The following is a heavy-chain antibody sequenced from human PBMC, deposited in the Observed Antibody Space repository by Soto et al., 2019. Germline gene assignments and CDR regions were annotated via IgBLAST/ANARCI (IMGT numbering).Heavy chain of an antibody. V-gene: IGHV1-69*13. Sequence: EASVKVSCKASGGSFSSYAISWVRQAPGQGLEWMGGIIPVFGTANYAQKFQGRVTITADESTSTAYMELSSLRSEDTAVYYCARALNGYYYGMDVWGQGTTVTVSS. CDR2: IIPVFGTA. CDR1: GGSFSSYA. CDR3: ARALNGYYYGMDV. J-gene: IGHJ6*02.